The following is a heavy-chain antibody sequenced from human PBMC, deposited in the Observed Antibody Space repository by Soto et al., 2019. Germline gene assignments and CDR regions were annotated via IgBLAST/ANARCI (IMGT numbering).Heavy chain of an antibody. J-gene: IGHJ4*02. CDR2: MYHSGST. Sequence: SETLSLTCAVSGYSVSSGYYWGWIRQPPGKGLEWIASMYHSGSTYYNPSLKNRVTISVDGSKNQFSLKLSSVTAADTAVYFCARVSRASGSYYFVYWGQGTLVTVSS. V-gene: IGHV4-38-2*01. CDR3: ARVSRASGSYYFVY. CDR1: GYSVSSGYY. D-gene: IGHD1-26*01.